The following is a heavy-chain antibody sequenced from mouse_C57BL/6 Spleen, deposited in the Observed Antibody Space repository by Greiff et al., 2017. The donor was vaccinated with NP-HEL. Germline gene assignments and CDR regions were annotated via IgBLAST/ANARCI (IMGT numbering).Heavy chain of an antibody. Sequence: DVQLQESGPVLVKPGASVKMSCKASGYTFTDYYMNWVKQSHGKSLEWIGVINPYNGGTSYNQKFKGKATLTVDKSSSTAYMELNSLTSEDSAVYYCARYDGYSTLDYWGQGTTLTVSS. CDR3: ARYDGYSTLDY. CDR1: GYTFTDYY. D-gene: IGHD2-3*01. V-gene: IGHV1-19*01. J-gene: IGHJ2*01. CDR2: INPYNGGT.